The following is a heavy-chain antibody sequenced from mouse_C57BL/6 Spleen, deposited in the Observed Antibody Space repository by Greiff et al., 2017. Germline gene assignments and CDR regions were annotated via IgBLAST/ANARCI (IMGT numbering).Heavy chain of an antibody. J-gene: IGHJ2*01. V-gene: IGHV5-4*01. CDR1: GFTFSSYA. D-gene: IGHD2-3*01. Sequence: EVQRVESGGGLVKPGGSLKLSCAASGFTFSSYAMSWVRQTPEKRLEWVATISDGGSYTYYPDNVKGRFTISRDNAKNNLYLQMSHLKSEDTAMYYCAREHMMVTTHYFDYWGQGTTLTVSS. CDR3: AREHMMVTTHYFDY. CDR2: ISDGGSYT.